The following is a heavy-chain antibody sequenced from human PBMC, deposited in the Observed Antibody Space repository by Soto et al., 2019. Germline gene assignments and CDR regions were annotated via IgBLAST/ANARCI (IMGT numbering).Heavy chain of an antibody. CDR1: GFTFSSYG. J-gene: IGHJ6*02. Sequence: GESLKISCAASGFTFSSYGMHWVRQAPGKGLEWVAVISYDGSNKYYADSVKGRFTISRDNSKNTLYLQMNSLRAEDTAVYYCAKDRRIAARPLFLYGMDVWGQGTTVTVSS. V-gene: IGHV3-30*18. CDR2: ISYDGSNK. D-gene: IGHD6-6*01. CDR3: AKDRRIAARPLFLYGMDV.